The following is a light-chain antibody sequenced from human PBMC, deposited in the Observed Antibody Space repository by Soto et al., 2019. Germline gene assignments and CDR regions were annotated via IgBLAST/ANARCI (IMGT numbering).Light chain of an antibody. CDR3: KQYGSSPRT. CDR1: QSVSSN. V-gene: IGKV3-15*01. CDR2: GAS. Sequence: EIVMTQSPATLSVSPGERATLSCRASQSVSSNLAWYQQKPGQAPRLLIYGASTRATGIPARFSGSGSGTEFTLTIRRLEPEDFAVYYCKQYGSSPRTFGQGTKVDIK. J-gene: IGKJ1*01.